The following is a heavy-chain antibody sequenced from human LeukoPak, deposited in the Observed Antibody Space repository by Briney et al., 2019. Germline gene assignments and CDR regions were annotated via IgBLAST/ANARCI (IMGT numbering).Heavy chain of an antibody. J-gene: IGHJ4*02. CDR2: ISSSGSTI. Sequence: GGSLRLSCAASGFTFSNYYMSWIRQAPGKGLEWVSYISSSGSTIYYADSVKGRFTISRDNAKNSLYLQMNSLRAEDTAVYYCARGINYYGSGSPSHYFDYWGQGTLVTVSS. CDR3: ARGINYYGSGSPSHYFDY. CDR1: GFTFSNYY. V-gene: IGHV3-11*04. D-gene: IGHD3-10*01.